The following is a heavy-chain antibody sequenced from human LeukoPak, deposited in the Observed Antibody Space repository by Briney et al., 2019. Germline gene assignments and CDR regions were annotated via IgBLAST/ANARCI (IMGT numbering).Heavy chain of an antibody. J-gene: IGHJ4*02. Sequence: GGSLRLSCAASGFTFSSYGMHWVRQAPGKGLEWVAFIRYDGSNKYYADSVRGRFTISRDNSKNTLYLQMNSLRAEDTAVYYCAKATASGLWFGELRPVDYWGQGTLVTVSS. D-gene: IGHD3-10*01. CDR2: IRYDGSNK. CDR3: AKATASGLWFGELRPVDY. V-gene: IGHV3-30*02. CDR1: GFTFSSYG.